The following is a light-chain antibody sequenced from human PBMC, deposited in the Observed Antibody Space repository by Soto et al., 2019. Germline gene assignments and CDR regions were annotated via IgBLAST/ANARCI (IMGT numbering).Light chain of an antibody. CDR3: QQYNGYFSWT. J-gene: IGKJ1*01. V-gene: IGKV1-5*03. Sequence: DIQMTQSPSTLSASVGDRVTITCRASQSISSWLAWYQQKPGKAPKLLIYKASSLQSGVPSRFSGSGSGTEFTLAMSSLQPDDFAAYYCQQYNGYFSWTFGQRNTVEIK. CDR1: QSISSW. CDR2: KAS.